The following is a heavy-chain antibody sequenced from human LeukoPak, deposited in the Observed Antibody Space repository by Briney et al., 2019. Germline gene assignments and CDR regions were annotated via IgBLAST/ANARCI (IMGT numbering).Heavy chain of an antibody. CDR1: GYSFTNYW. CDR3: ASLARRVYVEYYFDY. D-gene: IGHD2-8*01. V-gene: IGHV5-51*04. Sequence: GESLKISCEGSGYSFTNYWIGWVRQMPGKGLEWMGIIYPGDSDTRYSPSFQGQVTMSADKPITTAYLQWSSLKASDTAMYYCASLARRVYVEYYFDYWGQGTLVTVSS. J-gene: IGHJ4*02. CDR2: IYPGDSDT.